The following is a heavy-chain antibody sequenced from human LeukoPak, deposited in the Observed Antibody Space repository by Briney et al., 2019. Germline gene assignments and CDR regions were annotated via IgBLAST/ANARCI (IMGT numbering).Heavy chain of an antibody. CDR1: GGSFSGYY. Sequence: SSETLSLTCAVYGGSFSGYYWSWIRQPPGKVLEWIGEINHSGSTNYNPSLKSRVTISVDTSKNQFSLKLSSVTAADTAVYYCARGRGYYYYYMDVWGKGTTVTVSS. CDR2: INHSGST. CDR3: ARGRGYYYYYMDV. V-gene: IGHV4-34*01. J-gene: IGHJ6*03.